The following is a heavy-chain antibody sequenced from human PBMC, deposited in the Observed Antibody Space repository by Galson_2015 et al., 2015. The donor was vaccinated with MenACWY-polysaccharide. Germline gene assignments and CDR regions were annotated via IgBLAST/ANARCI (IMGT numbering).Heavy chain of an antibody. J-gene: IGHJ4*02. CDR3: ATTAVAGRGVDC. D-gene: IGHD6-19*01. Sequence: SLRLSCAASGFTFSSYWMNWVRQAPGKGLECVANIKQDGSEKYYVDSVKGRFTISRDNAKSSLYLQMNSLRAEDTAVYYCATTAVAGRGVDCWGQGTLVTVSS. V-gene: IGHV3-7*01. CDR2: IKQDGSEK. CDR1: GFTFSSYW.